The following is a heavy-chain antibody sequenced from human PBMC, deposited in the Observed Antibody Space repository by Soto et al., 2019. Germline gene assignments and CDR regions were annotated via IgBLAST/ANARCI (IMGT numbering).Heavy chain of an antibody. V-gene: IGHV3-13*01. D-gene: IGHD2-15*01. CDR1: GFTFSSYD. CDR3: ARVDIVVVVAATPPPPAYYYGMDV. CDR2: IGTAGDT. Sequence: GGSLRLSCAASGFTFSSYDMHWVRQATGKGLEWVSAIGTAGDTYYPGSVKGRFAISRENAKNSLYLQMNSLRAGDTAVYYCARVDIVVVVAATPPPPAYYYGMDVWGQGTTVTVSS. J-gene: IGHJ6*02.